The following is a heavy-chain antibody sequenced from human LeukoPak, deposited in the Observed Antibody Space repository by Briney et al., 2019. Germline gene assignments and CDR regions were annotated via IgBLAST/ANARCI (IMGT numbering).Heavy chain of an antibody. D-gene: IGHD3-9*01. CDR1: GFTFSRYA. Sequence: TGGSLRLSCAASGFTFSRYAMNWVRQAPGKGLEWVSGIGASGGSTYYADSVKGRFTISRDNSKNTLYLQMNSLRTEDTAVYYCAKAEGYDILTGLDYWGQGTLVTVSS. J-gene: IGHJ4*02. V-gene: IGHV3-23*01. CDR2: IGASGGST. CDR3: AKAEGYDILTGLDY.